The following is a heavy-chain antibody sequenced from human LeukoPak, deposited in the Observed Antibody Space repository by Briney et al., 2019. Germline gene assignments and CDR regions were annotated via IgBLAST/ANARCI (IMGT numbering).Heavy chain of an antibody. J-gene: IGHJ4*02. CDR1: GDSISSSSYY. V-gene: IGHV4-39*07. CDR2: IYYTGYT. D-gene: IGHD6-6*01. Sequence: SETLSLTCTVSGDSISSSSYYWGWIRQPPGTGLEWIGSIYYTGYTYDNPSLRSRITMSVDTPKNQFSLQLSSVTAADTAVYYCARVTRQLAARPKYYFDYWGQGTLVTVSS. CDR3: ARVTRQLAARPKYYFDY.